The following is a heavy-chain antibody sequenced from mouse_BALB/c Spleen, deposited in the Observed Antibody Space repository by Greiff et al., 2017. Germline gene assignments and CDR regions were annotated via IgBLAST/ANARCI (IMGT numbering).Heavy chain of an antibody. Sequence: SGAELVRSGASVKMSCKASGYTFTSYNMHWVKQTPGQGLEWIGAIYPGNGDTSYNQKFKGKATLTADKSSSTAYMQLSSLTSEDSAVYYCASLYGNYFDVWGAGTTVTVSS. D-gene: IGHD2-1*01. V-gene: IGHV1-12*01. CDR3: ASLYGNYFDV. CDR1: GYTFTSYN. J-gene: IGHJ1*01. CDR2: IYPGNGDT.